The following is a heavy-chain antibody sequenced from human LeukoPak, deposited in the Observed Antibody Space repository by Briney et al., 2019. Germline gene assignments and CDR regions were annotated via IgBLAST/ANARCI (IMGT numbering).Heavy chain of an antibody. V-gene: IGHV3-7*01. Sequence: SWIRQPPGKGLEWVANIKQDGSEKYYVDSVKGRFTISRDNAKNSLYLQMNSLRAEDTAVYYCARGDADFDYWGQGTLVTVSS. D-gene: IGHD5-24*01. CDR3: ARGDADFDY. J-gene: IGHJ4*02. CDR2: IKQDGSEK.